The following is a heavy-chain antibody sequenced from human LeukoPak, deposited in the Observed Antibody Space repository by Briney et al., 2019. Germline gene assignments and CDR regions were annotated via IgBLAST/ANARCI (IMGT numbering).Heavy chain of an antibody. D-gene: IGHD5-18*01. CDR2: ISAYNGNT. V-gene: IGHV1-18*01. CDR1: GYTFTSYG. J-gene: IGHJ4*02. CDR3: ARDFRRGTAMVTGY. Sequence: ASVKVSCKASGYTFTSYGISWVRQAPGQGLEWMGWISAYNGNTNYAQKLQGRVTMTTDTSTSTAYMELRSLSSDDTAVYYCARDFRRGTAMVTGYWGQGTLVTVSS.